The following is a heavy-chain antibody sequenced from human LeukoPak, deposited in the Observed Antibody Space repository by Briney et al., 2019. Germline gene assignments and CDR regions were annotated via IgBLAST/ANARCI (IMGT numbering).Heavy chain of an antibody. CDR3: ARGRWGGNAFDI. D-gene: IGHD3-10*01. J-gene: IGHJ3*02. CDR2: INHSGST. V-gene: IGHV4-39*07. CDR1: GGSISSSSYY. Sequence: PSETPSLTCTVSGGSISSSSYYWGWIRQSPGKGLEWIGEINHSGSTNYNASLKRRVTISEDTFKNQSSLKMTSVTAADTAVYYCARGRWGGNAFDIWGQGTMVTVSS.